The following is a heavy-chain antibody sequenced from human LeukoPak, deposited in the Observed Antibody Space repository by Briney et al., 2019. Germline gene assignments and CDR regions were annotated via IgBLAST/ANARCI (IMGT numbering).Heavy chain of an antibody. J-gene: IGHJ3*02. V-gene: IGHV3-23*01. Sequence: PGGSLRLSCAASGLTFSSFAMSWVRQAPGKGLEWVSVVSGSGGSTYYADSVKGRFTISRDNSKNTLYLQMNSLRAEDTAVYYCAKKSGWSAPGAFDIWGQGTMVTVSS. CDR1: GLTFSSFA. CDR2: VSGSGGST. D-gene: IGHD3-3*01. CDR3: AKKSGWSAPGAFDI.